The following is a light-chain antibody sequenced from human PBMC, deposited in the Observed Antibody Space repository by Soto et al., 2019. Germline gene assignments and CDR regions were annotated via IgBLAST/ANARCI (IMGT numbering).Light chain of an antibody. CDR3: QQYDSLSSTS. CDR2: MTS. V-gene: IGKV1-5*03. Sequence: DIEMTQSPSTLSASVGDRVTITCRASQSFDTWLAWYRQKPGKAPELLIYMTSTLKTGVPPRFSGSGSGTEFTLTISSLQPDDFATYYCQQYDSLSSTSFGQGTKLEIK. J-gene: IGKJ2*03. CDR1: QSFDTW.